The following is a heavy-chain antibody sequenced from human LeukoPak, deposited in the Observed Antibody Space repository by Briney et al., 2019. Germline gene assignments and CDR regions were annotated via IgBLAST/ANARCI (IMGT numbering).Heavy chain of an antibody. V-gene: IGHV3-15*01. Sequence: GGSLRLSCAASGFTFSNAWMSWVRQAPGKGLEWVGRIKSKTDGGTIGYAAPVKGRFTISRDDSKHTLYLQMNSLKTEGTAVYYCSLQYPGDHWGQGTLVTVSS. CDR1: GFTFSNAW. CDR3: SLQYPGDH. D-gene: IGHD4-11*01. J-gene: IGHJ4*02. CDR2: IKSKTDGGTI.